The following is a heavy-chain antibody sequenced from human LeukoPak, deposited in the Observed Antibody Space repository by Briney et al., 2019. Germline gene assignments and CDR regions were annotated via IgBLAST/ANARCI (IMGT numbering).Heavy chain of an antibody. CDR1: GYTFTSYD. J-gene: IGHJ4*02. CDR3: ARGNRGDWTADY. CDR2: INPNSGGT. D-gene: IGHD2-21*02. Sequence: GASVKVSCTASGYTFTSYDINWVRQATGQGLEWMGWINPNSGGTNYAQKFQGRVTMTRDTSISTAYMELSRLRSDDTAVYYCARGNRGDWTADYWGQGTLVTVSS. V-gene: IGHV1-2*02.